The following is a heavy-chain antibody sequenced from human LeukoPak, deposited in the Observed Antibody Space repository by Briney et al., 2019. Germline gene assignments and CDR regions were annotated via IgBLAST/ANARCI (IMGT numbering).Heavy chain of an antibody. CDR1: GMSFGDSS. Sequence: SETLSLTCAVCGMSFGDSSWKWIRRTPGKGLEWSGEVNDCGSSNYTPSLKRRVPISVDTSKKHFSLNLTSVTAADTAVYYCARGYLRGVHYDYWGQGTLVTVSS. J-gene: IGHJ4*02. CDR2: VNDCGSS. CDR3: ARGYLRGVHYDY. D-gene: IGHD3-10*01. V-gene: IGHV4-34*01.